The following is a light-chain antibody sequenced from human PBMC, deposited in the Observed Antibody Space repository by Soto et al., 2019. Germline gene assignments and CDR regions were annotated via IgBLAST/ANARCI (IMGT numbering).Light chain of an antibody. CDR1: QSISSY. J-gene: IGKJ1*01. V-gene: IGKV1-39*01. CDR2: AAS. Sequence: DIQMTQSPSSLSASVGDRVTITCRASQSISSYLNWYQQKPGKAPQLLIYAASSLQSGVPSRFSGSGSGTDLTLTISSLKPEDFATYDCQQSYNTPRTFGQGTKVEIK. CDR3: QQSYNTPRT.